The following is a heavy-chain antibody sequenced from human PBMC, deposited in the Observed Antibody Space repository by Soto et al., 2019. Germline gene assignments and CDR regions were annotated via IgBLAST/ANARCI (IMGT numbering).Heavy chain of an antibody. V-gene: IGHV3-30-3*01. J-gene: IGHJ4*02. Sequence: GGSLRLSCAASAFTFRNYAMHWVRQAPGKGLEWVAVISYDGTYKYYADSVQGRFTISRDNSKNTVYLQMSSLRAEDTAVYYCARDGIYDGSGYYGSYFAYWGQGSLVTVSS. D-gene: IGHD3-22*01. CDR3: ARDGIYDGSGYYGSYFAY. CDR1: AFTFRNYA. CDR2: ISYDGTYK.